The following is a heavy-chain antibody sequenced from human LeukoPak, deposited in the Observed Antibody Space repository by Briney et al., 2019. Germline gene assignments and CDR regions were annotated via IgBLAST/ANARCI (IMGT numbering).Heavy chain of an antibody. J-gene: IGHJ4*02. CDR2: IYYSGST. CDR1: GGSISSYY. V-gene: IGHV4-59*01. CDR3: ARGSVVVAATGSPDFDY. Sequence: SETLSLTCTVSGGSISSYYWSWIRKPPGKGLEWIGYIYYSGSTNYNPSLKSRVTISVDTSKNQFSLKLSSVTAADTAVYYCARGSVVVAATGSPDFDYWGQGTLVTVSS. D-gene: IGHD2-15*01.